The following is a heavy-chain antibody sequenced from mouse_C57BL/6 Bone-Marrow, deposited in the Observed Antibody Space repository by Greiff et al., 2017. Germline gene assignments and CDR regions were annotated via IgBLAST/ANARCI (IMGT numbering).Heavy chain of an antibody. CDR3: ARYTGSRYYFDY. V-gene: IGHV7-3*01. J-gene: IGHJ2*01. Sequence: EVKVEESGGGLVQPGGSLSLSCAASGFTFTDYYMSWVRQPPGKALEWFGVIRNKANGYATEYSASVKGRFTISRDNSQSILYLQMNAMRAEDSATYYCARYTGSRYYFDYWGQGTTLTVSS. CDR2: IRNKANGYAT. CDR1: GFTFTDYY. D-gene: IGHD1-1*01.